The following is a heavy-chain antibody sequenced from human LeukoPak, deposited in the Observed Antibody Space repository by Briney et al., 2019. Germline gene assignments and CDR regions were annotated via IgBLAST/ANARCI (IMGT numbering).Heavy chain of an antibody. CDR3: AKDRWGYQLPLDY. D-gene: IGHD2-2*01. CDR2: ISGGGGST. CDR1: GFTFSSYA. V-gene: IGHV3-23*01. Sequence: GGSLRLYCAASGFTFSSYAMSWVRQAPGKGLEWVSAISGGGGSTYYADSAKGRFTISGDNSRNTQYLQMNSLRAEDTAVYYCAKDRWGYQLPLDYWGQGTLVTVSS. J-gene: IGHJ4*02.